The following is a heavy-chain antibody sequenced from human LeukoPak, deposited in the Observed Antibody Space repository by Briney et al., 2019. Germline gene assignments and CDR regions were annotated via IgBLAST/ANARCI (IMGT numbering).Heavy chain of an antibody. CDR3: AREYSGSYYAGVTWFDP. Sequence: GGSLRLSCAASGFTFSSYNMNWVRQAPGKRLEWVSSINSSSSYIYYADSVKGRFTISRDNAKNSLYLQMNSLRVEDTAVYYCAREYSGSYYAGVTWFDPWGQGTLVTVSS. J-gene: IGHJ5*02. CDR2: INSSSSYI. V-gene: IGHV3-21*01. CDR1: GFTFSSYN. D-gene: IGHD1-26*01.